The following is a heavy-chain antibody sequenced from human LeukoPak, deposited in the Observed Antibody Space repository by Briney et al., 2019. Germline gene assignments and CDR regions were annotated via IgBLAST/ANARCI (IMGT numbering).Heavy chain of an antibody. CDR1: GGSISSGSDY. D-gene: IGHD5-12*01. CDR3: ARVSRGRYSSSFDY. J-gene: IGHJ4*02. CDR2: IYTSGST. V-gene: IGHV4-61*02. Sequence: SETLSLTCTVSGGSISSGSDYWSWIRKPAGKGLEWIGRIYTSGSTNYNPSLKSRDTISVDTSKNQFSLKLSSVTAADTAVYYCARVSRGRYSSSFDYWGQGTLVTVSS.